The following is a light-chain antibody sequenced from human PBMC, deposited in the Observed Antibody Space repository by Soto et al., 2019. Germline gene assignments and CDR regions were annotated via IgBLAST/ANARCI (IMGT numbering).Light chain of an antibody. Sequence: QSALTQPASVSGSPGQSITISCTGTSSDIGGYNYVSWYQQHPGNAPKLMLFEASNRPSGNSNRFSGSKSGNTASLRISGEPAEEEADYCCSSKISSSPLLVFGTGTKVTVL. J-gene: IGLJ1*01. CDR1: SSDIGGYNY. CDR3: SSKISSSPLLV. V-gene: IGLV2-14*01. CDR2: EAS.